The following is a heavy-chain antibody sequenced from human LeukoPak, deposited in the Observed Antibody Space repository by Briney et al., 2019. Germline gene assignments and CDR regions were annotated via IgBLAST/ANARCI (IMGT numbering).Heavy chain of an antibody. CDR2: GSTYFNT. CDR1: GDSINSDNYY. D-gene: IGHD3-10*01. J-gene: IGHJ3*02. Sequence: SETLSLTCSVSGDSINSDNYYWGWIRQPPGKGLEWIGSGSTYFNTYYHPSLKSRVTISLDTSKQQFSLTLSSVTAADTAVYYCARDQRGSSAFDIWGQGTMVTVSS. V-gene: IGHV4-39*07. CDR3: ARDQRGSSAFDI.